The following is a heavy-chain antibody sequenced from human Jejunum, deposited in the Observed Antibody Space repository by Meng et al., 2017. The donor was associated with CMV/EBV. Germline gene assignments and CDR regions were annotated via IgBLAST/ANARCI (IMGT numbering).Heavy chain of an antibody. J-gene: IGHJ4*02. D-gene: IGHD6-13*01. CDR2: VSGTGSGPT. CDR3: AKSTLSTWSTFDS. V-gene: IGHV3-23*01. CDR1: GFTFSAYD. Sequence: SGFTFSAYDMSWVRQATGKGLEWVSSVSGTGSGPTYAADSVKGRFTISRDNPSNTLFLQMNSLTADDTAVYFCAKSTLSTWSTFDSWGPGTLVTVSS.